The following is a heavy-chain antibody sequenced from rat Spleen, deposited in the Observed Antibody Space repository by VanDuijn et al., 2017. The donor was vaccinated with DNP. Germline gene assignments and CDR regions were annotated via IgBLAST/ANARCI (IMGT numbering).Heavy chain of an antibody. CDR3: TRHEYYFDY. Sequence: QVQLRESGPGLVQPSQTLSLTCTVSGFSLSSYHVSWVRQPPGKSLVWMGSIWAAGGTNYNSAVQSRLSISRDTSKSQVFLEMHSLQPEDTGTYYCTRHEYYFDYWGQGVMVTVSS. CDR2: IWAAGGT. J-gene: IGHJ2*01. CDR1: GFSLSSYH. V-gene: IGHV2-72*01.